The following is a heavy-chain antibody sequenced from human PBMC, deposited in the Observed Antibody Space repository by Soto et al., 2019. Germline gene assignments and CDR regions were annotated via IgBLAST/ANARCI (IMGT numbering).Heavy chain of an antibody. D-gene: IGHD6-6*01. CDR2: ISGSGGST. CDR1: GFTFSSYA. V-gene: IGHV3-23*01. Sequence: GGSLRLSCAASGFTFSSYAMSWVRQAPGKGLEWVSAISGSGGSTYYADSVKGRFTISRDNSKNTLYLQMNSLRAEDTAVYYCAKIAAPPRLYYYYYYGMDVWGQGTTVTVS. J-gene: IGHJ6*02. CDR3: AKIAAPPRLYYYYYYGMDV.